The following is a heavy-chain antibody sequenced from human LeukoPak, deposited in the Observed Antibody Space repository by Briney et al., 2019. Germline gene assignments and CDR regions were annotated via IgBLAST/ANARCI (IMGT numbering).Heavy chain of an antibody. Sequence: SVKVSCKASGGTFSSYAISWVRQAPGQGLEWMGGIIPIFGTANYAQKFQGRVTVTADESTSTAYMVLSSLRSDDTAVYYCARVRLRYDILTGYEADWGQGTLVTVSS. CDR3: ARVRLRYDILTGYEAD. D-gene: IGHD3-9*01. CDR2: IIPIFGTA. J-gene: IGHJ4*02. CDR1: GGTFSSYA. V-gene: IGHV1-69*13.